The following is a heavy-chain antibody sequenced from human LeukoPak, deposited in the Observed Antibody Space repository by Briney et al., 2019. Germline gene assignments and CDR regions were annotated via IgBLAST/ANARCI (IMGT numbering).Heavy chain of an antibody. J-gene: IGHJ5*02. Sequence: PSETLSLTCAVYGGSFSGYYWSWIRQPPGKGLEWIGEINHSGSTNYNPSLKSRVTISVDTSKHQFSLKLSSVTAADTAVYYCARGVLKYSSSDVAENWFDPWGQGTLVTVSS. CDR2: INHSGST. CDR3: ARGVLKYSSSDVAENWFDP. CDR1: GGSFSGYY. V-gene: IGHV4-34*01. D-gene: IGHD6-13*01.